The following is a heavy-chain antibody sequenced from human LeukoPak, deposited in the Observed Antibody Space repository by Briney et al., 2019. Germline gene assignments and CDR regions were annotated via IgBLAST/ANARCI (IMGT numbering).Heavy chain of an antibody. J-gene: IGHJ4*02. CDR3: ARDGSGYYYSGYYFDY. Sequence: SETLSLTCTVSGGSISSYYWSWIRQPAGKGLEWIGRIYTSGSTNYNPSLKSRVTMSVDTSKNQFSLKLSSVTAADTAVYYCARDGSGYYYSGYYFDYWGQGTLVTVSS. CDR2: IYTSGST. V-gene: IGHV4-4*07. CDR1: GGSISSYY. D-gene: IGHD3-22*01.